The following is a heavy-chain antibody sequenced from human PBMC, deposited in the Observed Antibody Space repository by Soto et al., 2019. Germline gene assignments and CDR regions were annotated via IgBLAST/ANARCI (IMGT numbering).Heavy chain of an antibody. D-gene: IGHD1-7*01. CDR1: GYTFTGYY. J-gene: IGHJ4*02. CDR2: INPNSGGT. Sequence: ASVKVSCKASGYTFTGYYMHWVRQAPGQGLEWMGWINPNSGGTNYAQKFQGRVTMTRDTSISTAYMELSGLRSDDTAVYYCARANSITGTTSFDYWGQGSLVTVSS. CDR3: ARANSITGTTSFDY. V-gene: IGHV1-2*02.